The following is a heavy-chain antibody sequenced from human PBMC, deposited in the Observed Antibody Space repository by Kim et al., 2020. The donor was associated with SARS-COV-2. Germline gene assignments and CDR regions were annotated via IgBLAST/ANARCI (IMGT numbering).Heavy chain of an antibody. Sequence: GGSLRLSCAASGFTFSDYYMSWIRQAPGKGLEWVSYTSRSSSYTNYADSVKGRFTISRDNAKNSLYLQMNSLRAEDTAVYYCASGDSSGYYYAYWGQGTLVTVSS. CDR2: TSRSSSYT. D-gene: IGHD3-22*01. CDR3: ASGDSSGYYYAY. J-gene: IGHJ4*02. CDR1: GFTFSDYY. V-gene: IGHV3-11*06.